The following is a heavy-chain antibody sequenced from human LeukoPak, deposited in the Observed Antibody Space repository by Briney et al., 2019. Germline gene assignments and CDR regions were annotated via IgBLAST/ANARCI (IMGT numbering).Heavy chain of an antibody. Sequence: SGTLSLTCTVSGGSVSSSSYYWGWIRQPPGKGLEWIGTIYYSGTTYYNPSLKSRVTFSMDTSKNQFSLRLSSVTAADTAVYYCARVNYGDFWGQGTLVTVSS. CDR2: IYYSGTT. V-gene: IGHV4-39*07. CDR3: ARVNYGDF. J-gene: IGHJ4*02. CDR1: GGSVSSSSYY.